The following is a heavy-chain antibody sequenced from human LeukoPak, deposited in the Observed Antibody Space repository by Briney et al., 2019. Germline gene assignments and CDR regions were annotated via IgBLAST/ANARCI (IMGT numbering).Heavy chain of an antibody. CDR1: GGSISSGGYS. CDR2: IYHSGST. CDR3: ARGRGDFDY. V-gene: IGHV4-30-2*01. J-gene: IGHJ4*02. Sequence: NPSETLSLTCAVSGGSISSGGYSWSWIRQPPGKGLEWIGYIYHSGSTYYNPSLKSRVTISVDRSKNQFSLKLSSVTAADTAVYYCARGRGDFDYWGQGTLVTVSS. D-gene: IGHD3-10*01.